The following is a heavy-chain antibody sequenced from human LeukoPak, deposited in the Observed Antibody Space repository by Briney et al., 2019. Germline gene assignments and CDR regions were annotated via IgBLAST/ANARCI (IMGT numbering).Heavy chain of an antibody. Sequence: GASLRPSCAASGFTFSSYSMNWVRQAPGKGLEWVSSISSSSSYIYYAASVMGRFTISRDNAKNSLYLQMNSLRAEDTAVYYCAREFPKFDYWGQGTLVTVSS. CDR1: GFTFSSYS. CDR3: AREFPKFDY. CDR2: ISSSSSYI. V-gene: IGHV3-21*01. J-gene: IGHJ4*02.